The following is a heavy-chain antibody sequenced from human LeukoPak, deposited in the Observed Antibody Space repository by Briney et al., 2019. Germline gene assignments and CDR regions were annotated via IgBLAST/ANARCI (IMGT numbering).Heavy chain of an antibody. CDR2: IIPIFGTA. Sequence: GASVKVSCKASGYTFTSYYMHWVRQAPGQGLEWMGGIIPIFGTANYAQKFQGRVTMTTDTSTSTAYMELRSLRSDDTAVYYCARAGALWFGEQGYWGQGTLVTVSS. CDR3: ARAGALWFGEQGY. D-gene: IGHD3-10*01. V-gene: IGHV1-46*01. J-gene: IGHJ4*02. CDR1: GYTFTSYY.